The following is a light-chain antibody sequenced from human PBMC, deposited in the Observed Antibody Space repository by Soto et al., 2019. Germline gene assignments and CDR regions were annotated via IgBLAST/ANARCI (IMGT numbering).Light chain of an antibody. CDR3: SLYTSSSTSWV. Sequence: QPVLTQPPSVSGSPGQSVTISCTGTSSDVGSYNRVSWYQQPPGTAPKLMIYEVSNRPSGVPDRFSGSKSGNTASLTISGLQAEDEADYYCSLYTSSSTSWVFGGGTKVTVL. CDR1: SSDVGSYNR. J-gene: IGLJ3*02. V-gene: IGLV2-18*01. CDR2: EVS.